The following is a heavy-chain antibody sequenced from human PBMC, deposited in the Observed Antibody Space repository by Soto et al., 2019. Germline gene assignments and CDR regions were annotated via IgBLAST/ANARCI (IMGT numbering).Heavy chain of an antibody. V-gene: IGHV3-23*01. CDR2: ISGSGGST. CDR3: AKDEGDYYGSGSYYGAFDI. J-gene: IGHJ3*02. D-gene: IGHD3-10*01. CDR1: GFTFSSYA. Sequence: GGSLRLSCAASGFTFSSYAMSWVRQAPGKGLEWVSAISGSGGSTYYADSVKGRFTISRDNSKNTLYLQMNSLRAEDTAVYYCAKDEGDYYGSGSYYGAFDIWGQGTIVTVS.